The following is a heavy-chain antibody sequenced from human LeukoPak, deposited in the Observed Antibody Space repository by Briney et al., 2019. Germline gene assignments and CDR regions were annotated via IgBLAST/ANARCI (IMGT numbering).Heavy chain of an antibody. Sequence: GGSLRLSCAASGFTFSSYWMSWVRQAPGKGLEWVANIKQDGSEKYYVDSVKGRFTISRDNAKNSLYLQMNSLRAEDTAVYYCARVRDPWYYYDSSGYCLDYWGQGTLVTVSS. D-gene: IGHD3-22*01. J-gene: IGHJ4*02. CDR2: IKQDGSEK. CDR3: ARVRDPWYYYDSSGYCLDY. CDR1: GFTFSSYW. V-gene: IGHV3-7*01.